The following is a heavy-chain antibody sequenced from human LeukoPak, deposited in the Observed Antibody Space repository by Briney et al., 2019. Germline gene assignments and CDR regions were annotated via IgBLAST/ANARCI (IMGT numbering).Heavy chain of an antibody. J-gene: IGHJ4*02. CDR2: IKQDGSEK. CDR1: GFTFSSYW. V-gene: IGHV3-7*01. Sequence: GGSLRLSCAASGFTFSSYWMSWVRQAPGKGLEWVASIKQDGSEKYYVDSVRGRFTISRDNAKNSLYLQMNSLRAEDTAVYYCASGSMVYYFDYWGQGTLVTVSS. D-gene: IGHD3-10*01. CDR3: ASGSMVYYFDY.